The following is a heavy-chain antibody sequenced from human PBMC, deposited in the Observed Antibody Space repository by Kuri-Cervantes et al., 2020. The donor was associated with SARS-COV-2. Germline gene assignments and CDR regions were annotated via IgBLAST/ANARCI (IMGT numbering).Heavy chain of an antibody. CDR1: GGSFSGYY. J-gene: IGHJ3*02. CDR3: ARGKSLYYDFWSGYLDAFDI. CDR2: INDSGTT. Sequence: SETLSLTCGVYGGSFSGYYWSWLRQSPGKGLEWIGEINDSGTTNYNPSFKSRVSMSVDTSKNQFSLKLSSVTAADTAVYYCARGKSLYYDFWSGYLDAFDIWGQGTMVTVSS. V-gene: IGHV4-34*01. D-gene: IGHD3-3*01.